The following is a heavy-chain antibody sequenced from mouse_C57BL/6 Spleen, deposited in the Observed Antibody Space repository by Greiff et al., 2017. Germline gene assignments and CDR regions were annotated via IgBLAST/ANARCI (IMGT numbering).Heavy chain of an antibody. CDR1: GYTFTDYY. CDR2: INPNNGGT. J-gene: IGHJ2*01. CDR3: ARFVYDYDGGDY. D-gene: IGHD2-4*01. Sequence: VQLQQSGPELVKPGASVKISCKASGYTFTDYYMNWVKQSHGKSLEWIGDINPNNGGTSYNQKFKGKATLTVDKSSSTAYMELRSLTSEDSAVYYCARFVYDYDGGDYWGQGTTLTVSS. V-gene: IGHV1-26*01.